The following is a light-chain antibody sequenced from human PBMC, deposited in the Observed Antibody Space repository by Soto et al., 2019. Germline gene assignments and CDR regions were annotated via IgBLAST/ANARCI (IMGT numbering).Light chain of an antibody. CDR1: NSNIGDKA. CDR2: SDD. J-gene: IGLJ2*01. V-gene: IGLV1-44*01. CDR3: ASWDDSLTVV. Sequence: LTQPPSASGTPGQRVTISCSGSNSNIGDKAVTWYQQIPGTAPKVVIHSDDQRPSGVPDRFSGSKSGNSASLAISAVQSEDEADYFCASWDDSLTVVFGGGTKVTVL.